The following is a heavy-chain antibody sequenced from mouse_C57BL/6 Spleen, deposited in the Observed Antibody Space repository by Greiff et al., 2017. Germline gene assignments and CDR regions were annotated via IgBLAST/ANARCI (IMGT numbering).Heavy chain of an antibody. CDR3: GRRGPYDYGGYFDV. V-gene: IGHV1-55*01. CDR2: IYPGSGST. Sequence: QVQLQQPGAELVKPGASVKMSCTASGYTFTSYWITWVKQRPGQGLEWIGDIYPGSGSTNYNEKFKSKATLTVDTSSSTAYMQRSSLTSEDSAVYYCGRRGPYDYGGYFDVWGKGTTVTVSS. D-gene: IGHD1-1*01. J-gene: IGHJ1*03. CDR1: GYTFTSYW.